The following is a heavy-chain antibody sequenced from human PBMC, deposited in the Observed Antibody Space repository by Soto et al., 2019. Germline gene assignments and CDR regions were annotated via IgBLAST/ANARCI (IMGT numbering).Heavy chain of an antibody. CDR2: IIPISETT. Sequence: KVSCKASGGTFSSLDINWVRQAPGQGLEWMGGIIPISETTNYAQIFQGRVSIVADISTSTAYMELSRLRSEDTAVYYCARALLSHSYDSGGYDSYFHAMDVWGQGTPVTVSS. CDR1: GGTFSSLD. CDR3: ARALLSHSYDSGGYDSYFHAMDV. J-gene: IGHJ6*02. V-gene: IGHV1-69*06. D-gene: IGHD3-22*01.